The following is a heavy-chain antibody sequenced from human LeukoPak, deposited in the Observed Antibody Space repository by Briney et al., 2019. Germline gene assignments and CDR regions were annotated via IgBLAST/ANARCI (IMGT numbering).Heavy chain of an antibody. Sequence: RASETLSLTCTVSGGSTSSGNYYWGWIRQPPGKGLEWIGGISSSGNTYYNPSLKSRITISIDTSKNHFSLNLSSVTAADTAVYYCARADTSGTYSSDAFDIWGQGTMVTVSS. CDR3: ARADTSGTYSSDAFDI. CDR1: GGSTSSGNYY. D-gene: IGHD3-10*01. J-gene: IGHJ3*02. V-gene: IGHV4-39*07. CDR2: ISSSGNT.